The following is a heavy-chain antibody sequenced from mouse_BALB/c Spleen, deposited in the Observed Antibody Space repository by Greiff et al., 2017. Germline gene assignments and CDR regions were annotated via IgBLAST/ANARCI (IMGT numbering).Heavy chain of an antibody. J-gene: IGHJ3*01. CDR3: ARGEGTFAY. Sequence: EVMLVESGGGLVKPGGSLKLSCAASGFTFSSYAMSWVRQTPEKRLEWVASISSGGSTYYPDSVKGRFTISRDNARNNLYLQMSSLRSEDTAMYYCARGEGTFAYWGQGTLVTVSA. CDR2: ISSGGST. CDR1: GFTFSSYA. V-gene: IGHV5-6-5*01. D-gene: IGHD3-3*01.